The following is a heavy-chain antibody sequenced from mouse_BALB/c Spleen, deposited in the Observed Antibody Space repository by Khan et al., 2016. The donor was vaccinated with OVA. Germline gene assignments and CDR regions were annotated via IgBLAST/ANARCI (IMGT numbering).Heavy chain of an antibody. CDR3: AKWGTANYYAMDY. Sequence: QVQLKESGPGLVAPSQSLSITCTVSGFSLTNFGVNWVRQPPGEGLEWLEVIWGDGSTNYHSTLMSRLSISKDNSQSQVFLKLSSLQTDGTATYYCAKWGTANYYAMDYWGQGTSVTVSS. V-gene: IGHV2-3*01. CDR1: GFSLTNFG. D-gene: IGHD1-2*01. J-gene: IGHJ4*01. CDR2: IWGDGST.